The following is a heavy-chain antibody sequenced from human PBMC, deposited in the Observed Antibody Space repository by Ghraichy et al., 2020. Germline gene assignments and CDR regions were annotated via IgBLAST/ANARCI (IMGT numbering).Heavy chain of an antibody. V-gene: IGHV3-21*01. CDR1: GFTFSSYS. CDR3: ARDRGITMVRGGMGRDY. CDR2: ISSSSSYI. D-gene: IGHD3-10*01. J-gene: IGHJ4*02. Sequence: GGSLRLSCAASGFTFSSYSMNWVRQAPGKGLEWVSSISSSSSYIYYADSVKGRFTISRDNAKNSLYLQMNSLRAEDTAVYYCARDRGITMVRGGMGRDYWGQGTLVTVSS.